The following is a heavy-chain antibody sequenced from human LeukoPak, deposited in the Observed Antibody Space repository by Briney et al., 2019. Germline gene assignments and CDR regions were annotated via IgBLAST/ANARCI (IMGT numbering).Heavy chain of an antibody. CDR3: ARGGHRQKEF. CDR1: GFPLSNHW. J-gene: IGHJ4*02. D-gene: IGHD3-10*01. CDR2: IKHDGSDK. V-gene: IGHV3-7*01. Sequence: GGSLRLSCSAPGFPLSNHWMTWVRQSPGKGLEWVAIIKHDGSDKNCVDSVKGRFTISRDNAKNSLYLQMSSLRAEDTAVYYCARGGHRQKEFWGQGTLVTVSS.